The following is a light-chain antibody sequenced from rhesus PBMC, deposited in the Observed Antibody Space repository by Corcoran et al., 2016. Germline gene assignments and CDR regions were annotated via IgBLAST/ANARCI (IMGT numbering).Light chain of an antibody. CDR1: QSNSSW. CDR2: KAS. J-gene: IGKJ3*01. Sequence: DIQMTQSPSSLSASVGDTVTITCRASQSNSSWLAWVQQKPGKAPKLLIYKASGLQIGVPSRLSGSGSGTDFTLTISSLQSEDFAAYYCQQYSSSPFTFGPGTKLDI. CDR3: QQYSSSPFT. V-gene: IGKV1-22*01.